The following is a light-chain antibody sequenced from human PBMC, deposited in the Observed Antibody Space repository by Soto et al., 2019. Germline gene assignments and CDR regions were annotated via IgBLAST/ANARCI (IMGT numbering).Light chain of an antibody. V-gene: IGKV3-11*01. Sequence: EIVLTQSPATLSLSPGERATLSCRASQSVSSYLAWYQQKPGQAPRLLIYDASNRATGIPARFSGSGSGTDFTLKISSLEPEDFAVYYCQQRSNWPLITFGGGTKVEIK. J-gene: IGKJ4*01. CDR3: QQRSNWPLIT. CDR1: QSVSSY. CDR2: DAS.